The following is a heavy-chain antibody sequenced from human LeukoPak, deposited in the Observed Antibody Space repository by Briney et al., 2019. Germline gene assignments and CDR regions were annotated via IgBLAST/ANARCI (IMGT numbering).Heavy chain of an antibody. CDR3: ARQPQRRGWFGEFTYYFDY. J-gene: IGHJ4*02. CDR2: IYYSGST. V-gene: IGHV4-39*01. CDR1: GGSISSSSYY. Sequence: SETLSLTCTVSGGSISSSSYYWGWIRQPPGKGLEWIGSIYYSGSTYYNPSLKSRVTISVDTSKNQFSLKLSSVTAADTAVYYCARQPQRRGWFGEFTYYFDYWGQGTLVTVSS. D-gene: IGHD3-10*01.